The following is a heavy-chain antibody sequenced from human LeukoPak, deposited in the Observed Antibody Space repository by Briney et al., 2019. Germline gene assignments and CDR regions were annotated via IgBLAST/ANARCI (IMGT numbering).Heavy chain of an antibody. Sequence: PGGSLRLSCAASGFIFSDYYMSWIRQAPGKGLEWVSYISGDGNTTYYADSVKGRFTISRDNAKNSLFLQLSSLRAEDTGVYYCARDKSRYCSGGSCYGWFDPWGQGTLVTVSS. CDR1: GFIFSDYY. J-gene: IGHJ5*02. CDR2: ISGDGNTT. D-gene: IGHD2-15*01. CDR3: ARDKSRYCSGGSCYGWFDP. V-gene: IGHV3-11*04.